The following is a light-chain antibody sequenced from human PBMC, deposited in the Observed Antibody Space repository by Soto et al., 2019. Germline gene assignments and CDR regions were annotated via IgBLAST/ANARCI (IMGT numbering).Light chain of an antibody. CDR3: QQSYSTPMYT. J-gene: IGKJ2*01. CDR2: AAS. Sequence: DIQMTQSPSSLSASVGDRVTITCRASQSISSYLNWYQQKPGKAPKLLIYAASSLQSGVPSRFSGSGSGTDFTLTISSLQPEDFAIYYCQQSYSTPMYTFGQGTKLEIK. V-gene: IGKV1-39*01. CDR1: QSISSY.